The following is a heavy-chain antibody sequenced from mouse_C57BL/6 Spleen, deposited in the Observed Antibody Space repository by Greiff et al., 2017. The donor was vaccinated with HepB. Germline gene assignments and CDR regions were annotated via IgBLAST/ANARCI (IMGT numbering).Heavy chain of an antibody. V-gene: IGHV1-22*01. CDR1: GYTFTDYN. J-gene: IGHJ3*01. CDR3: ASGGLRGAWFAY. CDR2: IYPNNGGT. Sequence: VQLQQSGPELVKPGASVKMSCKASGYTFTDYNMHWVKQRHGKSLEWIGYIYPNNGGTSYNQKFKGKATLTVNKSSSTAYMELRSLTSEDSAVYYCASGGLRGAWFAYWGQGTLVTVSA. D-gene: IGHD2-4*01.